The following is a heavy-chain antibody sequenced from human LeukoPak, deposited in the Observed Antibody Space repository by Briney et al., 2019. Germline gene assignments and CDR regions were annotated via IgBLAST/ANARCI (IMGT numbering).Heavy chain of an antibody. CDR2: IKQDGSEK. D-gene: IGHD2-2*01. Sequence: ETLSLTCTVSGYSISSGSYWGWVRQAPGKGLEWVANIKQDGSEKYYVDSVKGRFTISRDNAKNSLYLQMNSLRAEDTAVYYCARDAAWYQLPQGRGRFDPWGQGTLVTVSS. J-gene: IGHJ5*02. CDR3: ARDAAWYQLPQGRGRFDP. V-gene: IGHV3-7*01. CDR1: GYSISSGSY.